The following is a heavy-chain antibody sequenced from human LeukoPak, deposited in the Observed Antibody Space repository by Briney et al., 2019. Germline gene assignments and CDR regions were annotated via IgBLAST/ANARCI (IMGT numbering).Heavy chain of an antibody. Sequence: SETLSLTCTVSGGSISSGGYYWSWIRQPPGKGLEWIGYIYHSGSTYYNPSLKSRVTISVDRSKNQFSLKLSSVTAADTAVYYCARVPRAYFDYWGQGTLVTVSS. CDR2: IYHSGST. CDR1: GGSISSGGYY. V-gene: IGHV4-30-2*01. CDR3: ARVPRAYFDY. D-gene: IGHD1-26*01. J-gene: IGHJ4*02.